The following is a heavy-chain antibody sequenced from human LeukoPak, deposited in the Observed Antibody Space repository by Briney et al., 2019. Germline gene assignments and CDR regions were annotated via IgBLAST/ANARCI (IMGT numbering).Heavy chain of an antibody. J-gene: IGHJ2*01. CDR2: ITRSGTTI. D-gene: IGHD3-3*01. V-gene: IGHV3-48*01. CDR1: GFNFSIYS. CDR3: TRARTIGGITIPFDL. Sequence: PGGSLRLSCAASGFNFSIYSMNWVRQAPGKGLEWVSYITRSGTTIYYADSVKGRFTISRDNAKNSLFLQVNSLRVEDTAVYYCTRARTIGGITIPFDLWGRGTLVTVSS.